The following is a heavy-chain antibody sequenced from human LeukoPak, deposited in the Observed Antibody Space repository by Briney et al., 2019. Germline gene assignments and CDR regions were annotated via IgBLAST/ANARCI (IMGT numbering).Heavy chain of an antibody. J-gene: IGHJ5*02. V-gene: IGHV3-9*01. Sequence: GGSLRLSCAASGFTFDDYAMHWVRQAPGKGPEWVSGISWNGNRIIYADSVEGRFTISRDNAKNSLDLQMNSLRAEDTAVYYCARLEGCSSTSCYPWGQGTLVTVSS. CDR3: ARLEGCSSTSCYP. D-gene: IGHD2-2*01. CDR2: ISWNGNRI. CDR1: GFTFDDYA.